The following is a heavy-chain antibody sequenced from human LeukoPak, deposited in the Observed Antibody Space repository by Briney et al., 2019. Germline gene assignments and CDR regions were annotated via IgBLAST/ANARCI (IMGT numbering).Heavy chain of an antibody. CDR3: ARASYGGYVGY. CDR2: ISSSSSTI. J-gene: IGHJ4*02. CDR1: GFTFSSYS. D-gene: IGHD5-12*01. V-gene: IGHV3-48*01. Sequence: PGGSLRLSCAASGFTFSSYSMNWVRQAPGKGLEWVSYISSSSSTIYYADSVKGRFTISRDNAKNSLYLQMNSLRAGDTAVYYCARASYGGYVGYWGQGTLVTVSS.